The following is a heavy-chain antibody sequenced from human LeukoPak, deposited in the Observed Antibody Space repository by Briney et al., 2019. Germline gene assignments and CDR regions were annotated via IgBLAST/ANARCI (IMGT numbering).Heavy chain of an antibody. Sequence: RGSLRLSCAAPGVTFSSYSMNWGRQAPRKGLERVSYISSSSSAIYYADSVKGRFTISRDNAKNSLYLQMNSLRDEDTAVYYCARDHWNPEGNWFDPWGQGTLVTVSS. CDR1: GVTFSSYS. V-gene: IGHV3-48*02. D-gene: IGHD1-1*01. CDR3: ARDHWNPEGNWFDP. J-gene: IGHJ5*02. CDR2: ISSSSSAI.